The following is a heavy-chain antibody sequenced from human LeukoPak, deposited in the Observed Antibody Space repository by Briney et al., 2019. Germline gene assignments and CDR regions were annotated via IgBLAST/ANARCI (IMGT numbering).Heavy chain of an antibody. D-gene: IGHD6-19*01. Sequence: GGSLRLSCAASGFSVSTNYMNWVRQAPGKGLEWVSVFYSGGSTYYADSVKGRFTISRDNSKNTLYLQMNSLRAEDTAVYYCARETPNKTSLSSGWYSAFDIWGQGTMVTVSS. CDR3: ARETPNKTSLSSGWYSAFDI. V-gene: IGHV3-53*01. CDR1: GFSVSTNY. CDR2: FYSGGST. J-gene: IGHJ3*02.